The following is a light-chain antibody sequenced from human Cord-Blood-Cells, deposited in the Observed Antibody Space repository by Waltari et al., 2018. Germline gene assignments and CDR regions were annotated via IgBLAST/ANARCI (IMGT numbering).Light chain of an antibody. CDR1: QSISSS. Sequence: DIQMTQSPSSLSASVGDRVTITCRASQSISSSLNWYQHKPGNSPKLLIYAASSLQSWVPSIFSGSGSCTDFTLTISSLQPEDFATYYCQQIYSTPRTFGQGTKVEIK. CDR3: QQIYSTPRT. CDR2: AAS. V-gene: IGKV1-39*01. J-gene: IGKJ1*01.